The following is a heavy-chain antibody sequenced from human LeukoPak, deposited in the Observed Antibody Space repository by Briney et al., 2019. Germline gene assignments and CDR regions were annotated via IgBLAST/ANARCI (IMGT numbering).Heavy chain of an antibody. CDR1: GSTFSSYA. Sequence: GGSLRLSCAASGSTFSSYAMHWVRQAPGKGLEWAASILYDGSKKFYADSVKGRFSIYRDNSNYTLYLQMSSVRPEDTAVYYCANFEGSSQAFHIWGQGTLVTVSS. J-gene: IGHJ3*02. V-gene: IGHV3-30*04. D-gene: IGHD3-9*01. CDR3: ANFEGSSQAFHI. CDR2: ILYDGSKK.